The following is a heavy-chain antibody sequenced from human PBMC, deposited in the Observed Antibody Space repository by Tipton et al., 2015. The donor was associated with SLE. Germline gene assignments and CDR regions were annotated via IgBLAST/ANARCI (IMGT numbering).Heavy chain of an antibody. Sequence: VKPSETLSLTCNVSGGSVSNKRYYWGWIRQSPGKTLEWIGSAYYSGSTYNNPSLKSRVTVSVDTSRNEFSLKLNSVTAADTAVYYCVRHVASVINQEFDYWGQGTLVTVSS. CDR2: AYYSGST. D-gene: IGHD2-21*01. V-gene: IGHV4-39*01. CDR1: GGSVSNKRYY. J-gene: IGHJ4*02. CDR3: VRHVASVINQEFDY.